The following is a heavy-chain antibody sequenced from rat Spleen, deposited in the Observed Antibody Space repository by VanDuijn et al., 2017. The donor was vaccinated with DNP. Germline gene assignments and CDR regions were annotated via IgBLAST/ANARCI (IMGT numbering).Heavy chain of an antibody. CDR1: GYSITSNY. CDR3: ARLGTQGFAY. Sequence: EVQLQESGPGLVKPSQSLSLTCSVTGYSITSNYWGWIRKFPGDKLEWLGYINNAGSANYNPSLKSRISITRDTSRNQFFLQVNSVTTEDTATYYCARLGTQGFAYWGQGTLVTVSS. J-gene: IGHJ3*01. CDR2: INNAGSA. D-gene: IGHD1-5*01. V-gene: IGHV3-3*01.